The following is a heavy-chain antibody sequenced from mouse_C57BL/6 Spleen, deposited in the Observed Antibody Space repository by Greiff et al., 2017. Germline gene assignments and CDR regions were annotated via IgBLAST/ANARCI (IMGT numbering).Heavy chain of an antibody. D-gene: IGHD2-5*01. J-gene: IGHJ3*01. V-gene: IGHV1-82*01. CDR1: GYAFSSSW. CDR2: IYPGDGDT. Sequence: QVQLQQSGPELVKPGASVKISCKASGYAFSSSWMNWVKQRPGKGLEWIGQIYPGDGDTNYNGKFKGKATLTADKSSSTAYMQLSSLTSADSAVYFCAREIPSNYLLAYWGQGTLVTVSA. CDR3: AREIPSNYLLAY.